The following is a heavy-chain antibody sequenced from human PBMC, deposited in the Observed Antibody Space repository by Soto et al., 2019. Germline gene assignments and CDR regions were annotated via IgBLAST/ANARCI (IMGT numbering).Heavy chain of an antibody. CDR2: MSHSGGT. J-gene: IGHJ3*02. D-gene: IGHD1-1*01. CDR3: ARVERGTATTVVDAFDI. V-gene: IGHV4-61*08. CDR1: GGSISSGDYY. Sequence: SETLSLTCTVSGGSISSGDYYWSWIRQPPGKGLEWIGEMSHSGGTNYNPSLKSRVTISVDTSKNQFSLKMSSVTAADTALYYCARVERGTATTVVDAFDIWGPGTMVTVSS.